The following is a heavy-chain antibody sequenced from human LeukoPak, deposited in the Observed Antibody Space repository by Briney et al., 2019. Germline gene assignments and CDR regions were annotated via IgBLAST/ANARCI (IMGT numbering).Heavy chain of an antibody. CDR3: ARSARGRSHYDSSGYYYVADWFDP. Sequence: GASVKVSCKASGYTFTSYYMHWVRQAPGQGLEWMGIINPSGGSTSYAQKFQGRVTMTRDTSTSTVYMELSRLRSDDTAVYYCARSARGRSHYDSSGYYYVADWFDPWGQGTLVTVSS. D-gene: IGHD3-22*01. CDR2: INPSGGST. V-gene: IGHV1-46*01. CDR1: GYTFTSYY. J-gene: IGHJ5*02.